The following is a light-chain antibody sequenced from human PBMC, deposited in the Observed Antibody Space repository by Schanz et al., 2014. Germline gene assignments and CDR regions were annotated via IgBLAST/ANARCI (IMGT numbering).Light chain of an antibody. Sequence: QSALTQPRSVSGSPGQSVTISCTGTNSDVGGYDYVSWYQQHPGKAPKLLIYNVNERPSGVPDRFSGSKSGNTASLTISGLQAEDEADYYCCSYAGSSTWVFGGGTKVTVL. CDR3: CSYAGSSTWV. V-gene: IGLV2-11*01. J-gene: IGLJ3*02. CDR1: NSDVGGYDY. CDR2: NVN.